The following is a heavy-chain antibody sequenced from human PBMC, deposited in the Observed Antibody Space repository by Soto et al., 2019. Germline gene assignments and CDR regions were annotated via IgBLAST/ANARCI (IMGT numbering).Heavy chain of an antibody. D-gene: IGHD1-26*01. J-gene: IGHJ4*02. V-gene: IGHV1-18*01. Sequence: QVDLVQSGPEVRKPGASVNLSCKASGYTFSTYGISWVRQAPGQGLEWMGWISAYNHYTNYAQKFQGRVTMTTDTSTNTAYMELRSLRSGDTAMYFCARVGPSREVPYPFEYWGQGTLVTVSS. CDR3: ARVGPSREVPYPFEY. CDR2: ISAYNHYT. CDR1: GYTFSTYG.